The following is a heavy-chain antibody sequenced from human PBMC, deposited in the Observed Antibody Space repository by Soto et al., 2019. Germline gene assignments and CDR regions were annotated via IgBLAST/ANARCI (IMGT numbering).Heavy chain of an antibody. Sequence: PGGSLRLSCAASGFTFSSYAMSWVRQAPGKGLEWVSAISGGGGSSYYADSVKGRFTLSRDNSKNTLYLQMSSLRAEDTAVYYCAHHFYGDYVYFGMDVWGQGTTVTVSS. D-gene: IGHD4-17*01. CDR1: GFTFSSYA. V-gene: IGHV3-23*01. CDR2: ISGGGGSS. CDR3: AHHFYGDYVYFGMDV. J-gene: IGHJ6*02.